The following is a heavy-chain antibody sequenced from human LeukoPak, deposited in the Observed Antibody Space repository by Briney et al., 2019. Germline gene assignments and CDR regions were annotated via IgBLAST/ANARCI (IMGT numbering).Heavy chain of an antibody. V-gene: IGHV4-34*01. D-gene: IGHD2-2*02. CDR3: ARGGYCSSTSCYKDFDY. Sequence: SETLSLTCAVYGGSFSGYYWSWIRQPPGKGLEWIGEINHSGSTNYNPSLKSRVTISVDTSKNQFSLKLSSVTVADTAVYYCARGGYCSSTSCYKDFDYWGQGTLVTVSS. J-gene: IGHJ4*02. CDR2: INHSGST. CDR1: GGSFSGYY.